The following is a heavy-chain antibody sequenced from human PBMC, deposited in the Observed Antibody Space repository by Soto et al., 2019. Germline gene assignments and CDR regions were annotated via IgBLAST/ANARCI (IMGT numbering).Heavy chain of an antibody. CDR2: IYYSGST. V-gene: IGHV4-39*01. D-gene: IGHD3-22*01. CDR3: ARRSDSSGYC. CDR1: GGSISSSSYY. Sequence: SETLSLTCTVSGGSISSSSYYWGWIRQPPGKGLEWIGSIYYSGSTYYNPSLKSRVTISVDTSKNQFSLKLSSVTAADTAVYYCARRSDSSGYCWGQGTLVTVSS. J-gene: IGHJ4*02.